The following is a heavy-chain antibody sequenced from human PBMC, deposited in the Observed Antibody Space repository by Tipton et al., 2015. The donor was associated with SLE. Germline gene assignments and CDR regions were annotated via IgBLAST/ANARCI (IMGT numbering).Heavy chain of an antibody. J-gene: IGHJ4*02. CDR2: ISSTRTYI. V-gene: IGHV3-21*01. CDR3: ASGDYGDSYGVYDS. CDR1: GFTFRTYS. Sequence: SLRLSCAASGFTFRTYSMAWVRQSPGKGLQWVSSISSTRTYIYYADSVKGRFTISRDNAKNSLYLQMNSLRAEDTAVYYCASGDYGDSYGVYDSWGQGTLVTVSS. D-gene: IGHD4-17*01.